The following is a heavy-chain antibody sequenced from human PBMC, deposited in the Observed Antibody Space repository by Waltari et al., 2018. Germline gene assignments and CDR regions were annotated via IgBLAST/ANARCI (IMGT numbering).Heavy chain of an antibody. V-gene: IGHV3-23*01. CDR2: ISGSGGST. CDR3: AKSTHTTAGYSSSWCYFDY. CDR1: GFTFSSYA. J-gene: IGHJ4*02. Sequence: EVQLLESGGGLVQPGGSLRLSCAASGFTFSSYAMSWVRQAPGKGLEGISAISGSGGSTYYADSVKGRFTISRDNSKNTLYLQMNSLRAEDTAVYYCAKSTHTTAGYSSSWCYFDYWGQGTLVTVSS. D-gene: IGHD6-13*01.